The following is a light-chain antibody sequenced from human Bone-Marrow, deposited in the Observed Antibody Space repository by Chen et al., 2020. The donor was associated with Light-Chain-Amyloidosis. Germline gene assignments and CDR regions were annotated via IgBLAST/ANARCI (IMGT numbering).Light chain of an antibody. CDR1: QSISYW. V-gene: IGKV1-5*01. CDR3: KQYNSYPWT. J-gene: IGKJ1*01. CDR2: DAS. Sequence: DIQMTQSPSTLSASVGDRVTITCRASQSISYWLAWYQQKPGKAPKLLIYDASSLESGVPSRFSGSGSGTEFTLTISSLQPDDFASYYCKQYNSYPWTVGQGTKVEIK.